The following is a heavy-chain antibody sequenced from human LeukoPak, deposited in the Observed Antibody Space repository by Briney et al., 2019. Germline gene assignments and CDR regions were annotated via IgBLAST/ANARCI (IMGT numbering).Heavy chain of an antibody. CDR1: GFTFSSYA. J-gene: IGHJ3*02. CDR2: ISRSGSYI. CDR3: ARKIAVAGSDAFDI. V-gene: IGHV3-21*01. D-gene: IGHD6-19*01. Sequence: GGSLRLSCAASGFTFSSYAMNWVRQAPGKGLEWVSSISRSGSYIYYADSVKGRFTISRDNAKNSLYLQMNSLRAEDTAVYCCARKIAVAGSDAFDIWGQGTMVTVSS.